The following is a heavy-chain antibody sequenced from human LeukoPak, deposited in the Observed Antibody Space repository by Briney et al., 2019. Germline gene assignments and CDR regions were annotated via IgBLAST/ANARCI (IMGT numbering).Heavy chain of an antibody. CDR2: IYPGDSDT. V-gene: IGHV5-51*01. CDR3: ARPLSSSWLALDY. CDR1: GYSFTSYW. J-gene: IGHJ4*02. Sequence: GESLKVSCNCSGYSFTSYWIGWVRQMPGKGLEWMGIIYPGDSDTRYSPSFQGQVTISADKSISTAYLQWSSLKASDTAMYYCARPLSSSWLALDYWGQGTLVTVSS. D-gene: IGHD6-13*01.